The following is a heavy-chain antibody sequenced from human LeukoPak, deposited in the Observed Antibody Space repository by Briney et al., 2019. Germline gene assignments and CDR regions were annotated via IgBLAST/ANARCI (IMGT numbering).Heavy chain of an antibody. V-gene: IGHV3-33*01. CDR3: AREEDSSGYYYYNYYYGMDV. CDR1: GFTFSSYG. D-gene: IGHD3-22*01. J-gene: IGHJ6*02. Sequence: PGRSLRLSCAASGFTFSSYGMHWVRQAPGKGLEWVAVIWNDGSNKYYADSVKGRFTISRDNSKNTLYLQMNSLRAEDTAVYYCAREEDSSGYYYYNYYYGMDVWGQGTTVAVSS. CDR2: IWNDGSNK.